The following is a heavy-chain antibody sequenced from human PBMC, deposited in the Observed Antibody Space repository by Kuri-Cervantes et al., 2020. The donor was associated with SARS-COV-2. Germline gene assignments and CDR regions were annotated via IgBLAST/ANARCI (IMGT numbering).Heavy chain of an antibody. CDR1: GGSISSYY. V-gene: IGHV4-59*13. D-gene: IGHD1-7*01. J-gene: IGHJ4*02. CDR3: ASGSWNYPFDY. CDR2: IYYSGST. Sequence: GSLRLSCTVSGGSISSYYGSWIRQPPGKGLEWIGYIYYSGSTNYNTSLKSRVTISVDTSKNQFPLKLSSVTAADTAVYYCASGSWNYPFDYWGQGTLVTVSS.